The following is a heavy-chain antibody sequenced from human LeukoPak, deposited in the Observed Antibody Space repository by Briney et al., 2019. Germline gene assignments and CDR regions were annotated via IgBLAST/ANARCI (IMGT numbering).Heavy chain of an antibody. CDR2: ISYDGSNK. CDR1: GFTFSSYG. D-gene: IGHD6-13*01. CDR3: AKAGSSAFLFGY. V-gene: IGHV3-30*18. J-gene: IGHJ4*02. Sequence: PGRSLRLSCAASGFTFSSYGMHWVRRAPGKGLEWVAVISYDGSNKYYADSVKGRYTIPRDNSKNTLYLQMNSLRAEDTAVYYCAKAGSSAFLFGYWGQGTLVTVSS.